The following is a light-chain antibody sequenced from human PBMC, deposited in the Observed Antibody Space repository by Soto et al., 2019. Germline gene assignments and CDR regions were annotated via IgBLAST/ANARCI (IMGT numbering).Light chain of an antibody. CDR2: KND. J-gene: IGLJ2*01. V-gene: IGLV1-47*01. CDR3: AAWDDSLIEML. Sequence: QSVLTQPPSASGTPGQRVTISCSGGSSNIGKNYVYWYQQLPGTAPKLLIFKNDQRPSGLPDRFSGSKSGTSASLAISGLRSEDEADYHCAAWDDSLIEMLFGGGTKLTVL. CDR1: SSNIGKNY.